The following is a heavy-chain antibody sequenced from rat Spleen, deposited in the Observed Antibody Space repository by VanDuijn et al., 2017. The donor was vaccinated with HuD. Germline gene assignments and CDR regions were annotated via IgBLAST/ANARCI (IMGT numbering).Heavy chain of an antibody. D-gene: IGHD2-1*01. Sequence: QVQLKESGPGLVQPSQTLSLTCTVSGFSLTSYSVSWVRQPPGKGLEWIAAISSGGSTYYNSALKSRLSISRDTSESQVFLKMNSLQTEDTAMYFCARDPYGLYYFDYWGQGVMVTVSS. CDR2: ISSGGST. V-gene: IGHV2-6*01. CDR1: GFSLTSYS. J-gene: IGHJ2*01. CDR3: ARDPYGLYYFDY.